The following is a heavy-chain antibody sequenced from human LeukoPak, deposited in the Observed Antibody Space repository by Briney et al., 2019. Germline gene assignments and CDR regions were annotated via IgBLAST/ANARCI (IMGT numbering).Heavy chain of an antibody. CDR3: AELGITMIGGV. J-gene: IGHJ6*04. D-gene: IGHD3-10*02. V-gene: IGHV3-48*03. CDR1: GFTFSSYE. Sequence: GGSLRLSCAASGFTFSSYEMNRARQAPGKGPEWVSYISSSGSTIYYADSVKGRFTISRDNAKNSLYLQMNSLRAEDTAVYYCAELGITMIGGVWGKGTTVTISS. CDR2: ISSSGSTI.